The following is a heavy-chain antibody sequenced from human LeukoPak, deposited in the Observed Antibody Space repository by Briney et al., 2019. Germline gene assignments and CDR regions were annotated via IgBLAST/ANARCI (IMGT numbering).Heavy chain of an antibody. CDR3: ARSMRRGSYDS. CDR1: GGSISSSNW. Sequence: ETLSLTCAVSGGSISSSNWWSWVRQAPGKGLEWVANIKQDGSDKYYVDSVKGRFTISRDNGKNSLYLEMNSLRAEDTAMYYCARSMRRGSYDSRGQGALVTVSS. J-gene: IGHJ4*02. D-gene: IGHD1-26*01. CDR2: IKQDGSDK. V-gene: IGHV3-7*03.